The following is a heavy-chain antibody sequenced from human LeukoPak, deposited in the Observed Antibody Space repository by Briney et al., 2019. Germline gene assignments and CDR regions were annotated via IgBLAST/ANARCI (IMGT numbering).Heavy chain of an antibody. J-gene: IGHJ4*02. CDR1: GFTFSSHG. CDR3: AREGPRGNSQFDY. CDR2: IWYDGSNK. Sequence: PGGSLRLSCAASGFTFSSHGMHWVRQARGKGREGVALIWYDGSNKYYADSVKGRLTISRDNSKNTLYLQMNSLRAEDTAVYYCAREGPRGNSQFDYWGQGTLVTVSS. V-gene: IGHV3-33*01. D-gene: IGHD2/OR15-2a*01.